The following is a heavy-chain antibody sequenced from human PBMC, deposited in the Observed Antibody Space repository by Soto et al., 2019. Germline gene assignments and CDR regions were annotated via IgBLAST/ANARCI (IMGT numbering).Heavy chain of an antibody. J-gene: IGHJ1*01. CDR2: IYWNDEK. CDR1: GFSLSTSGVG. Sequence: QITLKESGPTLVKPTQTLTLTCTFSGFSLSTSGVGVGWIRQPPGKALEWLALIYWNDEKRYSPSLKSRLTITKDTPKNQVVLTMTNMDPVDTATYYCAHSGYYDSSGYYSMVGYFQHWGQGTLVTVSS. V-gene: IGHV2-5*01. CDR3: AHSGYYDSSGYYSMVGYFQH. D-gene: IGHD3-22*01.